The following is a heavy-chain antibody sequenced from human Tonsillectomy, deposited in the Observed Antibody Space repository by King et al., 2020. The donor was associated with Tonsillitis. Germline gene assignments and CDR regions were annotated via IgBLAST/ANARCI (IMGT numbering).Heavy chain of an antibody. Sequence: VQLVESGGGLVQPGGSLRLSCVASGFSVDNQYMTWVRQAPGKGLEWVATIYSGGSTDYADPVQGRVTISRQKSKNTLYLRMNSLRVDDTAVYYCARAAGGGKFFAYWGQGALVTVSS. V-gene: IGHV3-53*04. J-gene: IGHJ4*02. CDR2: IYSGGST. D-gene: IGHD6-13*01. CDR3: ARAAGGGKFFAY. CDR1: GFSVDNQY.